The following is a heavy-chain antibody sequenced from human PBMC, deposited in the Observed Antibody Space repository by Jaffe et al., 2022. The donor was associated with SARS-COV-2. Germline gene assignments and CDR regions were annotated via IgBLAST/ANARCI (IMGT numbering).Heavy chain of an antibody. CDR1: GYTFTGYY. CDR3: AIYHPGIAVAGTYGMDV. V-gene: IGHV1-2*02. CDR2: INPNSGGT. D-gene: IGHD6-19*01. Sequence: QVQLVQSGAEVKKPGASVKVSCKASGYTFTGYYMHWVRQAPGQGLEWMGWINPNSGGTNYAQKFQGRVTMTRDTSISTAYMELSRLRSDDTAMYYCAIYHPGIAVAGTYGMDVWGQGTTVTVSS. J-gene: IGHJ6*02.